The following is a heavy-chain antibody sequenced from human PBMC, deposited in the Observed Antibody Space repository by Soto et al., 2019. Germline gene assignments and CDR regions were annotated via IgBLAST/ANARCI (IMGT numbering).Heavy chain of an antibody. CDR1: GFTFDDYA. Sequence: DVQLVESGGGLVQPGRSLRLSCAASGFTFDDYAMHWVRQAPGKGLEWVSGISWNSGSIGYADSVKGRFTISRDNAKNSLYLQMNSLRAEDTALYYCAKAYRIGLGYCSGGSCYDAFDIWGQGTMVTVSS. CDR3: AKAYRIGLGYCSGGSCYDAFDI. D-gene: IGHD2-15*01. CDR2: ISWNSGSI. V-gene: IGHV3-9*01. J-gene: IGHJ3*02.